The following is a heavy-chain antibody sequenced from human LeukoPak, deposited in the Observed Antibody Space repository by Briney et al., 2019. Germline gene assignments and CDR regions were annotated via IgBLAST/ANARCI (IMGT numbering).Heavy chain of an antibody. CDR1: GFTVSNKY. D-gene: IGHD1-26*01. Sequence: GGSLRLSCAASGFTVSNKYMSWVRQAPGKGLEWVSVMYSGGSTNYADSVKGRFIISRDDSKNILDLQMNSLKAEDKAVYYCARGNYATTGPGALDIWGQGTMVTVSS. J-gene: IGHJ3*02. CDR3: ARGNYATTGPGALDI. CDR2: MYSGGST. V-gene: IGHV3-53*01.